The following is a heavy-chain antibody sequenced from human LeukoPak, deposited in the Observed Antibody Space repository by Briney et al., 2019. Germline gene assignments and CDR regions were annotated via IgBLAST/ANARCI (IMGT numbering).Heavy chain of an antibody. D-gene: IGHD3-9*01. Sequence: SETLSLTCIVTGGSISSSSYYWGWSRQPPGKGLEWIGSIYYSGSTYYNPSLKSRVTISVDTSTNQFSLKLSSVTAADTAAYYCASQPYYDILTGYSHFDYWGQGTLVTVSS. V-gene: IGHV4-39*01. CDR1: GGSISSSSYY. CDR2: IYYSGST. CDR3: ASQPYYDILTGYSHFDY. J-gene: IGHJ4*02.